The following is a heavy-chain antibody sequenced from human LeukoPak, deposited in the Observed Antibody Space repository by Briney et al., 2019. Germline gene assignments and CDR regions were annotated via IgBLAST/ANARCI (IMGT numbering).Heavy chain of an antibody. CDR2: INHSGST. J-gene: IGHJ4*02. V-gene: IGHV4-34*01. CDR3: ARGAALSFDY. Sequence: SETLSLTCAVYGGSFSGYYWSLIRQPPGKGLEWIGEINHSGSTNYNPSLKSRVTISVDTSKNQFSLKLSSVTAADTAVYYCARGAALSFDYWGQGTLVTVSS. CDR1: GGSFSGYY. D-gene: IGHD6-25*01.